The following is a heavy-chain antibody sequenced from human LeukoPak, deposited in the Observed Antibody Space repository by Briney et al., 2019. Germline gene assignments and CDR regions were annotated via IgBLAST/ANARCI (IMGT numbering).Heavy chain of an antibody. Sequence: PGGSLRLSCATSGFTFSTYVMSWVRQAPGKGLEWVSGISGSGDNTYYADSVKGRFTISRDNSKNTLYLQMNSLRAEDTAVYYCATSHGYGGNSGSLDYWGQGTLVTVSS. V-gene: IGHV3-23*01. CDR3: ATSHGYGGNSGSLDY. CDR1: GFTFSTYV. CDR2: ISGSGDNT. D-gene: IGHD4-23*01. J-gene: IGHJ4*02.